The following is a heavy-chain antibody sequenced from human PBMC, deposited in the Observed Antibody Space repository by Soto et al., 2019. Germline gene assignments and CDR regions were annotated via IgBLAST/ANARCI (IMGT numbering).Heavy chain of an antibody. V-gene: IGHV2-5*01. CDR1: GFSLSTSGVG. D-gene: IGHD1-7*01. CDR2: IYANDDK. J-gene: IGHJ4*02. Sequence: QITLKESGPTLVTPTQTLTLTCTFSGFSLSTSGVGVGWIRQPPGKALEWLALIYANDDKRYSPSLRSRLTITKDTPKNRVVLTMTNMDPVDTAIYFCAHITERTRHFDYWGQGTLVTVSS. CDR3: AHITERTRHFDY.